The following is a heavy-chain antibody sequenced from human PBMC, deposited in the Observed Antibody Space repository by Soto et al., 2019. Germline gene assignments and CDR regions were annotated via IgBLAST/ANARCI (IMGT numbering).Heavy chain of an antibody. V-gene: IGHV2-5*02. CDR2: IYWDDDK. J-gene: IGHJ4*02. D-gene: IGHD6-19*01. CDR1: GFSLSTSGVG. Sequence: QITLKESGPTLVKPTQPLTLTCTFSGFSLSTSGVGVGWIRQPPGKALEWLALIYWDDDKRYSPSLKSRLTIPKDTSQNQVVLTTTNMNPVDTATYYCAHNRGWYEPPGYWGQGTLVTVSS. CDR3: AHNRGWYEPPGY.